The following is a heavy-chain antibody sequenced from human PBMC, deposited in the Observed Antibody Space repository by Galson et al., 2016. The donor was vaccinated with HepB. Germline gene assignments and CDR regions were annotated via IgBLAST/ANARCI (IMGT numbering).Heavy chain of an antibody. D-gene: IGHD1-14*01. Sequence: SLRLSCAASGFTFSGYNMDWVRQAPGKGLEWVSYISSGSSAIYYADSVKGRLTISRDNAKNSLYLQMNSLRDEDTAIYFCARDGNHGYDMDYWGQGTLVTVSS. CDR1: GFTFSGYN. CDR3: ARDGNHGYDMDY. CDR2: ISSGSSAI. J-gene: IGHJ4*02. V-gene: IGHV3-48*02.